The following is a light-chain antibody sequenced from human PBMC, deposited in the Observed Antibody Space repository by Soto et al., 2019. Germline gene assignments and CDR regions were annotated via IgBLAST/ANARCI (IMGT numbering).Light chain of an antibody. V-gene: IGLV2-14*01. J-gene: IGLJ1*01. CDR1: SSDVGGYNY. CDR2: EVS. Sequence: QSVLTQPASVSGSPGQSITISCTGTSSDVGGYNYVSWYLQHPGKAPKLMIYEVSNRPSGVSNRFSSSKSGNTASLTISGLQAEDEADYYCSSYTSSSSLVFGTGTKLTVL. CDR3: SSYTSSSSLV.